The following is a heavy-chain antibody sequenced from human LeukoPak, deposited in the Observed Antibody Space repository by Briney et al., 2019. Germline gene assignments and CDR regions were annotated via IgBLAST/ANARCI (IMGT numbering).Heavy chain of an antibody. CDR3: ARDLVGATTGAFDI. CDR1: GGSFSSSAYY. J-gene: IGHJ3*02. Sequence: PSETLSLTCSVSGGSFSSSAYYWSWIRQYPGKGLEWIGYIYYRGLTYYNPSLKSRVTISVDTSKNQFSLKLSSVTAADTAVYYCARDLVGATTGAFDIWGQGTMVTVSS. D-gene: IGHD1-26*01. V-gene: IGHV4-31*03. CDR2: IYYRGLT.